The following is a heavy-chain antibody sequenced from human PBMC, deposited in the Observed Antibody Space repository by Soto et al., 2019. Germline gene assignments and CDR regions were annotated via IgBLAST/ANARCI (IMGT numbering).Heavy chain of an antibody. CDR3: AYCSSPRNHDY. Sequence: QVQLVQSGAEVKKPGSSVKVSCKASGGTFSRYTISWVRQAPGQGLEWMGRIIPILGIANYAQKFQGRVTITSDKSTSTAYMELSSLRSEDTAVYYCAYCSSPRNHDYWGQGTLVTVSS. D-gene: IGHD2-2*01. J-gene: IGHJ4*02. CDR1: GGTFSRYT. CDR2: IIPILGIA. V-gene: IGHV1-69*02.